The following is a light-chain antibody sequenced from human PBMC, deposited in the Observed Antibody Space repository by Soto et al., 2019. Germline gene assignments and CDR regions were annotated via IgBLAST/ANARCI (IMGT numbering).Light chain of an antibody. V-gene: IGKV1-12*02. Sequence: DIQMTQSPSFVSASVGDRVTITCRASQDIGDWLAWYQHKPGKAPKLLTYAASSLQSGVPSRFSGSGSGTDFTLTISSLQPEDFATYYCQQANSFRSFGGGTKIEVK. CDR2: AAS. CDR1: QDIGDW. J-gene: IGKJ4*01. CDR3: QQANSFRS.